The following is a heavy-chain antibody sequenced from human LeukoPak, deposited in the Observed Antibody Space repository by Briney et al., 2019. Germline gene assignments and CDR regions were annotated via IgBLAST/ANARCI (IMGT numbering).Heavy chain of an antibody. Sequence: GGSLRLSCAASGFTFSDYYMSWIRQAPGKGLEWVSYIGSSGGTKYYADSVKGRFTISRDNAKNSLYLQMNSLRAEDTAVYYCARDSSGWYYFDYWGQGTLVSVSS. D-gene: IGHD6-19*01. V-gene: IGHV3-11*01. CDR1: GFTFSDYY. J-gene: IGHJ4*02. CDR3: ARDSSGWYYFDY. CDR2: IGSSGGTK.